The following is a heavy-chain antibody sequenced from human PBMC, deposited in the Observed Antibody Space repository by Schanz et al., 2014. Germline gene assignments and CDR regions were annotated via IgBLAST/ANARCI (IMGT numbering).Heavy chain of an antibody. CDR3: ARGGYSSGWYDRDIAHFDY. J-gene: IGHJ4*02. V-gene: IGHV1-18*01. Sequence: QVQLVQSGAEVKEPGASVKVSCEASRYTFNTYGLNWVRQAPGQGLEWMGWISAYTNNTNYAQKVQGRVTMTTDTSTGTAYMELRSLRSDDTAVYYCARGGYSSGWYDRDIAHFDYWGQGTLDTVSS. D-gene: IGHD6-19*01. CDR2: ISAYTNNT. CDR1: RYTFNTYG.